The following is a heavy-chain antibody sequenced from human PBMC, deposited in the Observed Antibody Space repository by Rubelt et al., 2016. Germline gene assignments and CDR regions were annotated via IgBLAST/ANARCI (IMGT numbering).Heavy chain of an antibody. J-gene: IGHJ5*02. CDR2: ISAYNGNT. CDR3: ARDPPSRGGRPKTHPNWFDP. V-gene: IGHV1-18*01. D-gene: IGHD2-15*01. Sequence: QVQLVQSGAEVKKPGSSVKVSCKASGGTFSSYAISWVRQAPGQGLEWMGWISAYNGNTNYAQKLQGRVTMTTDTATSTAYMERRSLRFDDTAVYYCARDPPSRGGRPKTHPNWFDPWGQGTLVTVSS. CDR1: GGTFSSYA.